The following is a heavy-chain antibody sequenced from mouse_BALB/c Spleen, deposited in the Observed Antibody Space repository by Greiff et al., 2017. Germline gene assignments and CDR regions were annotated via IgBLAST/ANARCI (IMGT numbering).Heavy chain of an antibody. CDR1: GFTFSDYY. J-gene: IGHJ3*01. CDR3: ARGYGKRAWFAY. V-gene: IGHV5-4*02. D-gene: IGHD1-1*02. CDR2: ISDGGSYT. Sequence: EVKVVESGGGLVKPGGSLKLSCAASGFTFSDYYMYWVRQTPEKRLEWVATISDGGSYTYYPDSVKGRFTISRDNAKNNLYLQMSSLKSEDTAMYYCARGYGKRAWFAYWGQGTLVTVSA.